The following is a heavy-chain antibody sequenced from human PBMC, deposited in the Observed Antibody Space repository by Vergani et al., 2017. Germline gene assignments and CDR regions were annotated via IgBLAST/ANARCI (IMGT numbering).Heavy chain of an antibody. Sequence: QVQLQQWGAGLLKPSETLSLTCAVYGGSFSGYYWSWIRQPPGKGLEWIGEINHSGSTNYNPSLKSRVTISVDTSQNQFSLKLSSVTAADTALYCCARVKPYFDFSSGTTAPTWISYWSQGSLVTV. V-gene: IGHV4-34*01. J-gene: IGHJ4*02. CDR1: GGSFSGYY. D-gene: IGHD3-3*01. CDR3: ARVKPYFDFSSGTTAPTWISY. CDR2: INHSGST.